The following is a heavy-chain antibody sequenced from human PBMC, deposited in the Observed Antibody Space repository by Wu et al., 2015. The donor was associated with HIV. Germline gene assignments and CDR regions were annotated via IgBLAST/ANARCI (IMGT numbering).Heavy chain of an antibody. D-gene: IGHD4-23*01. Sequence: QVQLVQSGAEVKKPGASVKISCKASRYTFTGYYLHWVRQAPGQGLEWMGWINPKSGGTKYAQKFQGRVTLTRDTSISTAYMELSSLRSDDTAVYYCAREGNGGNSNMDVWGKGTTVTVSS. CDR2: INPKSGGT. V-gene: IGHV1-2*02. CDR3: AREGNGGNSNMDV. J-gene: IGHJ6*03. CDR1: RYTFTGYY.